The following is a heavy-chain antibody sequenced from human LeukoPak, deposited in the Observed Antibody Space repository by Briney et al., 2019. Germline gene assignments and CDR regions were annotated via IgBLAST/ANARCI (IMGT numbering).Heavy chain of an antibody. CDR1: GFTFSTYG. CDR3: VRGWGSNVYASAFDV. V-gene: IGHV3-33*01. J-gene: IGHJ3*01. D-gene: IGHD3-16*01. Sequence: GGSLRLSCAASGFTFSTYGMHWVRQAPGKGLEWVTVIWHDGSHKDCADPVKGRFTISRDNSKNTLYLQMNDLRAEDTAVYFCVRGWGSNVYASAFDVWGQGTMVTVSS. CDR2: IWHDGSHK.